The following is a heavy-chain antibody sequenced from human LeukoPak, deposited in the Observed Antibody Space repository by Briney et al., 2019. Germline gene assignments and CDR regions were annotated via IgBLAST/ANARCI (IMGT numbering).Heavy chain of an antibody. CDR3: ASHYCTAGSCYFDG. CDR2: IYSGGDS. CDR1: GFSNSHNY. J-gene: IGHJ4*02. V-gene: IGHV3-53*01. D-gene: IGHD2-8*02. Sequence: GGSLRLSCVVSGFSNSHNYMSWVRQAPGKGLEWVSLIYSGGDSYYADSVKGRFIISKDNSKNTVYLRMNTLRAEDTAVYYCASHYCTAGSCYFDGWGQGTLVSVSS.